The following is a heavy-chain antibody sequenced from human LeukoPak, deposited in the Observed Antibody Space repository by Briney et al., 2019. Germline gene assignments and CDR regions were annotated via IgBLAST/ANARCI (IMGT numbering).Heavy chain of an antibody. CDR2: IYHSGST. Sequence: SGTLSLTCAVSGGSISSSNWWSWVRQPPGKGLEWIGEIYHSGSTNYNPSLKSRVTISVDTSKIQFSLKLSSVIAADTAVYYCARETASNAFDIWGLGTMVTVSS. V-gene: IGHV4-4*02. J-gene: IGHJ3*02. CDR3: ARETASNAFDI. CDR1: GGSISSSNW.